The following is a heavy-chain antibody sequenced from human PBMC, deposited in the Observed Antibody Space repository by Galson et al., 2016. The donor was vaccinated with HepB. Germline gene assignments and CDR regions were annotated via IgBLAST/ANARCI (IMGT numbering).Heavy chain of an antibody. CDR3: VRDGGWYAWFDP. J-gene: IGHJ5*02. Sequence: GFSFSGSWMSWVRQAPGKGLECVANINDHGGAKYYVDSVKGRFTISRDNAKSSLYLQMNSLRDDDTAVYYCVRDGGWYAWFDPWGQGTLVTVSS. V-gene: IGHV3-7*03. D-gene: IGHD6-19*01. CDR1: GFSFSGSW. CDR2: INDHGGAK.